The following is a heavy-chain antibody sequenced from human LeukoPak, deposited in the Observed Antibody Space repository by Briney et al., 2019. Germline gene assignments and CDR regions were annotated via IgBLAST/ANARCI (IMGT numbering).Heavy chain of an antibody. J-gene: IGHJ5*02. Sequence: PGGSLRLSCAASGFTFSSYEMNWVRQAPGMGLEWVANIKPDGSEKYYVDSAKGRFTISRDNAKNSLYLQMNSLRAEDTAVYYCVRGSSGTVVRGVSWAWFDRWGQGTLVTVSS. CDR3: VRGSSGTVVRGVSWAWFDR. D-gene: IGHD3-10*01. CDR1: GFTFSSYE. CDR2: IKPDGSEK. V-gene: IGHV3-7*03.